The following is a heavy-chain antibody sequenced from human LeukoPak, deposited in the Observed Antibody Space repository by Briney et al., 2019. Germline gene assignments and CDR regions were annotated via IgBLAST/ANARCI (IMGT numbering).Heavy chain of an antibody. J-gene: IGHJ4*02. D-gene: IGHD4-17*01. Sequence: SETLSLTCTVSGGSISSSNYYWGWIRQPPGKGLEWIGSIYYSGSTYYNPSLKSRVTISVDTSKNQFSLKLSSVTAADTAVYYCARGLGTTVTTYSYFDYWGQGTLVTVSS. V-gene: IGHV4-39*07. CDR2: IYYSGST. CDR3: ARGLGTTVTTYSYFDY. CDR1: GGSISSSNYY.